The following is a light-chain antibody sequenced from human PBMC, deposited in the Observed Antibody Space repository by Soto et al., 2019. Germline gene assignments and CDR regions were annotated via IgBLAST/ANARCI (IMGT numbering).Light chain of an antibody. Sequence: EIVLTQSPGTLSLSPGERATLSCRASQSISSSYLAWYQQKPGQAPRLLIFGASNRATGTPDRFSGSGSGTDFTVTISRLEPEDIAVYYCQQYNSSPYTFGQGTKLEIK. CDR3: QQYNSSPYT. CDR1: QSISSSY. CDR2: GAS. J-gene: IGKJ2*01. V-gene: IGKV3-20*01.